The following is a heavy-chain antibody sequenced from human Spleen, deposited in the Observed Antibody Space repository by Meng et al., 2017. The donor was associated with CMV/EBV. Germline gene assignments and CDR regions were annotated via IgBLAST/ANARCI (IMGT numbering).Heavy chain of an antibody. CDR1: GYTFTSYD. CDR2: MNPNSGNT. J-gene: IGHJ4*02. Sequence: ASVKVSCKASGYTFTSYDINWVRQATGQGLEWMGWMNPNSGNTGYAQKFQGRVTITRNTSISTAYMELSSLRSEDTAVYYCARVGNYYDSSGPYYFDYWGQGTLVTVSS. CDR3: ARVGNYYDSSGPYYFDY. D-gene: IGHD3-22*01. V-gene: IGHV1-8*01.